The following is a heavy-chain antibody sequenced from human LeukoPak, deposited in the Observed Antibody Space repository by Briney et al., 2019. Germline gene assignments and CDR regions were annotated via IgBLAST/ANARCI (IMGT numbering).Heavy chain of an antibody. CDR1: GGSFSGYY. D-gene: IGHD3-22*01. Sequence: PSETLSLTCAVYGGSFSGYYWSWIRQPPGKGLEWIGEINHSGSTNYNSSLKSRVTISVDTSKNQFSLKLSSVTAADTAVYYCARGSTFLYYYDSSGYYGLPPNFDYWGQGTLVTVSS. CDR3: ARGSTFLYYYDSSGYYGLPPNFDY. V-gene: IGHV4-34*01. J-gene: IGHJ4*02. CDR2: INHSGST.